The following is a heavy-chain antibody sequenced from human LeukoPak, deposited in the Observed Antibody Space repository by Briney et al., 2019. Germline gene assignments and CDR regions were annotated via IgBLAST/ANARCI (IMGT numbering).Heavy chain of an antibody. V-gene: IGHV1-24*01. Sequence: ASVKVSCKVSGYTLSELSMHWVRQAPGKGLEWMGGFDPEDGEAIYAQKSQGRVTMTEDTSTSTVYMELSSLRSEDTAVYYCAREVGGTSNPFDYWGQGTLVTVSS. CDR1: GYTLSELS. CDR2: FDPEDGEA. CDR3: AREVGGTSNPFDY. D-gene: IGHD2-15*01. J-gene: IGHJ4*02.